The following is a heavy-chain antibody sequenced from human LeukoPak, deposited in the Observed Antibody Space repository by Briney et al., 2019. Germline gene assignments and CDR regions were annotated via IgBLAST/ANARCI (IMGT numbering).Heavy chain of an antibody. D-gene: IGHD6-13*01. Sequence: PGGSLRLSCAASGFIFSRDSMNWVRQAPGKGLEWVAYINGGGSPIYYADSVRGRFTISRDNAKNSLYLQMNSLRAEDTAVYYCARDLGAAAAGSGFDYWGQGTLVTVSS. CDR3: ARDLGAAAAGSGFDY. J-gene: IGHJ4*02. CDR2: INGGGSPI. V-gene: IGHV3-48*04. CDR1: GFIFSRDS.